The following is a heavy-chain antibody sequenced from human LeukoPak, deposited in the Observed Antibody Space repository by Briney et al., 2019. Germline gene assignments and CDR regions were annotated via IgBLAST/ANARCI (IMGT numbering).Heavy chain of an antibody. V-gene: IGHV3-48*03. CDR1: GFTFSSYE. CDR3: ASEPTDPIDY. J-gene: IGHJ4*02. CDR2: ISSSGSTI. Sequence: PGGSLRLSCAASGFTFSSYEMNWVRQAPGKGLEWVLYISSSGSTIYYADSVKGRFTISRDNAKNSLYLQMNSLRAEDTAVYYCASEPTDPIDYWGQGTLVAVSS.